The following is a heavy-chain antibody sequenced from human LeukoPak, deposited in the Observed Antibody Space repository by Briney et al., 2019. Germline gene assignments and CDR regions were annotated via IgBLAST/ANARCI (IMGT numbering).Heavy chain of an antibody. CDR3: ASLPRGYSYGYGDAFDI. Sequence: SETLSLTCTISGGSISSYYWSWVRQPAGKGLEWIGRIYTSGSTNYNPSLKSRVTMSVDTSKNQFSLKLSSVTAADTAVYYCASLPRGYSYGYGDAFDIWGQGTMVTVSS. J-gene: IGHJ3*02. CDR1: GGSISSYY. V-gene: IGHV4-4*07. D-gene: IGHD5-18*01. CDR2: IYTSGST.